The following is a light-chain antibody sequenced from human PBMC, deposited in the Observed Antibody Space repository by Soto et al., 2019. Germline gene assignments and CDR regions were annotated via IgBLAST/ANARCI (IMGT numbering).Light chain of an antibody. J-gene: IGKJ1*01. CDR2: DAS. Sequence: DIQVTQSPPTLSASVGARVPITCRASQTISTWMAWYQQKPGKAPKLLIYDASSLESGVPSRFSGSGSGTEFTLTISSLQPDDFATYYCQHYNSYSEAFGQGTKVDI. CDR3: QHYNSYSEA. V-gene: IGKV1-5*01. CDR1: QTISTW.